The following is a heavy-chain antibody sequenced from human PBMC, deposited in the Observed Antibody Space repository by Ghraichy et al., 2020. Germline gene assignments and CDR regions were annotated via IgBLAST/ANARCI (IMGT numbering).Heavy chain of an antibody. V-gene: IGHV4-34*01. CDR3: ARMAQYYFDY. D-gene: IGHD5-24*01. J-gene: IGHJ4*02. Sequence: SETLSLTCAVYGGSFSGYYWSWIRQPPGKGLEWIGEINHSGSTNYNPSLKSRVTISVDTSKNQFSLKLSSVTAADTAVYYCARMAQYYFDYWGQGTLVTVSS. CDR1: GGSFSGYY. CDR2: INHSGST.